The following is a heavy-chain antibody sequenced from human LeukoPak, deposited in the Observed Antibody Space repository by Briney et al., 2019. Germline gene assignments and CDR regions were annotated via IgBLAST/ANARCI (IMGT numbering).Heavy chain of an antibody. CDR3: TTEGAPYDSSGYYGAY. Sequence: GGSLRLSCATSGFTFSNAWMSWVRRAPGKGLEWVCRIKSKTDGGTRDYAAREKGRFTISRDDSKNTLYLQMNSLKTEETAVYYCTTEGAPYDSSGYYGAYWGQGTLVTVSS. J-gene: IGHJ4*02. CDR2: IKSKTDGGTR. CDR1: GFTFSNAW. D-gene: IGHD3-22*01. V-gene: IGHV3-15*01.